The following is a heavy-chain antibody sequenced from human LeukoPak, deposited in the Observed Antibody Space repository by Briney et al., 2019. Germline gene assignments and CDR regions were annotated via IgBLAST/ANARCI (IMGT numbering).Heavy chain of an antibody. CDR1: GDSVSSNSAA. D-gene: IGHD6-13*01. J-gene: IGHJ4*02. V-gene: IGHV6-1*01. Sequence: SQTLSLTCAISGDSVSSNSAAWNWIRQSPSRGLEWLGRTFYRSKWCNEHAVSVKSRITISPDTSKNQVSLLLNSVTPGDTAVYYCGRDISAGIGHWGQGILVTVSS. CDR3: GRDISAGIGH. CDR2: TFYRSKWCN.